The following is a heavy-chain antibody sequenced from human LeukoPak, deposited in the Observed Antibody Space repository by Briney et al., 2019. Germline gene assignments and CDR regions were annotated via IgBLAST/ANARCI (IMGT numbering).Heavy chain of an antibody. V-gene: IGHV3-48*04. CDR1: GFTFSSYS. CDR2: ISSSGSAI. CDR3: ARGGIVVLPAAFGY. D-gene: IGHD2-2*01. Sequence: PGGSLRLSCAASGFTFSSYSMNWVRQAPGKGLEWVSYISSSGSAIYYADSVKGRFTISRDNAKNSLYLQMNSLRAEDTAVYYCARGGIVVLPAAFGYWGQGTLVTVSS. J-gene: IGHJ4*02.